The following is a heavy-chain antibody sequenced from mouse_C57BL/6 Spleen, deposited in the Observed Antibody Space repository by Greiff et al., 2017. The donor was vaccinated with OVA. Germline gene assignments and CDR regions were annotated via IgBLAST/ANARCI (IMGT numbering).Heavy chain of an antibody. V-gene: IGHV5-17*01. CDR1: GFTFSDYG. CDR2: ISSGSSTI. Sequence: EVQLVESGGGLVKPGGSLKLSCAASGFTFSDYGMHWVRQAPEKGLEWVAYISSGSSTIYYADTVKGRFTISRDNAKNTLFLQMTSLRSEDTAMYYCARDYGEAWFAYWGQGTLVTVSA. J-gene: IGHJ3*01. CDR3: ARDYGEAWFAY. D-gene: IGHD1-1*01.